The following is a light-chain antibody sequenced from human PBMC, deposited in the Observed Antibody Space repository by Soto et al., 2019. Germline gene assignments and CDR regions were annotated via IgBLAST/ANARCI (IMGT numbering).Light chain of an antibody. Sequence: EIVLTQSPATLSLSAGERATLSCRASQSVGIYLAWYQHKPGQAPRLLIYDASNRATGIPGRFSGSGSGTDFTLSISSLEPEDFAVYYCQQRSSWPLITFGQGTRLEIK. J-gene: IGKJ5*01. CDR3: QQRSSWPLIT. CDR2: DAS. V-gene: IGKV3-11*01. CDR1: QSVGIY.